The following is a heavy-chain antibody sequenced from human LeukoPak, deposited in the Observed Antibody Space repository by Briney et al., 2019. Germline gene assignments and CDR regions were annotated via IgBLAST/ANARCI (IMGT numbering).Heavy chain of an antibody. D-gene: IGHD3-3*01. CDR1: GFTFSSYG. J-gene: IGHJ4*02. Sequence: PAGGSLRLSCAASGFTFSSYGMSWVRQAPGKGLEWVATIKQDGSEKYYVDSVKGRFTISRDNAKNSLYLQMNSLRAEDTAVYYCARDRSTDFWSGYYTNYFDYWGQGTLVTVSS. V-gene: IGHV3-7*01. CDR2: IKQDGSEK. CDR3: ARDRSTDFWSGYYTNYFDY.